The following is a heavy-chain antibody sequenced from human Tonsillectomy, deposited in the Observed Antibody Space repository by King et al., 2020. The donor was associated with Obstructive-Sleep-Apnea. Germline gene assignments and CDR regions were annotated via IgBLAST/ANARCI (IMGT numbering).Heavy chain of an antibody. Sequence: VKLVESGAEVKKPGSSVKVSCKASGGTFSSYAISWVRQAPGQGLEWMGGSIPIFGTANYAQKFQGRVTITADESTSTAYMELSSLRSEDTAVYYCARDRRVGATLTAFDYWGQGTLVTVSS. D-gene: IGHD1-26*01. CDR2: SIPIFGTA. CDR1: GGTFSSYA. J-gene: IGHJ4*02. CDR3: ARDRRVGATLTAFDY. V-gene: IGHV1-69*01.